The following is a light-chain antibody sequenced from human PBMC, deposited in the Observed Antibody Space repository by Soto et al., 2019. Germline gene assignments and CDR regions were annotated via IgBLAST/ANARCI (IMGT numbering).Light chain of an antibody. Sequence: EVVLTQSPDSLSLSPGERATLSCRASHSVMTNYLAWYQQKPGQPPRLLIYGASSRATGIPDRFSGSGSGTDFTLTISRLEPEDVAVYYCQQFGASLTWTFGQGTKVDIK. CDR1: HSVMTNY. CDR3: QQFGASLTWT. V-gene: IGKV3-20*01. J-gene: IGKJ1*01. CDR2: GAS.